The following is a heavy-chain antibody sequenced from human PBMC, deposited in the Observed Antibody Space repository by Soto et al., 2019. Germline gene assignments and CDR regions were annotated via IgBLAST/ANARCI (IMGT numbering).Heavy chain of an antibody. CDR1: GGSISSGGYY. CDR3: AGDRNGGSYPNWFDP. CDR2: IYYSGST. J-gene: IGHJ5*02. Sequence: PSETLSLTCTVSGGSISSGGYYWSWIRQHPGKGLEWIGYIYYSGSTYYNPSLKSRVTISVDTSKNQFSLKLSSVTAADTAVYYCAGDRNGGSYPNWFDPWGQGTLVTVSS. V-gene: IGHV4-31*03. D-gene: IGHD1-26*01.